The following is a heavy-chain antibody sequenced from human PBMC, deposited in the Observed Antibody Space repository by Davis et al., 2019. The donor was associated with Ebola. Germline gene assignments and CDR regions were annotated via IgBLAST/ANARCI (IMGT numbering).Heavy chain of an antibody. CDR2: ISGSGGST. V-gene: IGHV3-23*01. D-gene: IGHD2-15*01. CDR3: AKVDCSGGSRYAFDI. Sequence: GGSLRLSCAASGFTFSGSAMHWVRQAPGKGLEWVSAISGSGGSTYYADSVKGRFTISRDNSKNTLYLQMNSLRAEDTAVYYCAKVDCSGGSRYAFDIWGQGTMVTVSS. CDR1: GFTFSGSA. J-gene: IGHJ3*02.